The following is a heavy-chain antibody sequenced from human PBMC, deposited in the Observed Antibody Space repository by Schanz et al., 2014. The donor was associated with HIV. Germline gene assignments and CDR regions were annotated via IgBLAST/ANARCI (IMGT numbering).Heavy chain of an antibody. V-gene: IGHV3-11*01. CDR3: ALSRPSGYGGSWYFDL. Sequence: QVQLVESGGGLVKPGGSLRLSCAASGFAFSDYYISWIRQSQGQGLEWLSYISHTSLTIYYVESVKGRFTISRDNAKNSVYLQMNSLRVDDTAVYYCALSRPSGYGGSWYFDLWGRGTLVAVSS. CDR1: GFAFSDYY. D-gene: IGHD2-15*01. CDR2: ISHTSLTI. J-gene: IGHJ2*01.